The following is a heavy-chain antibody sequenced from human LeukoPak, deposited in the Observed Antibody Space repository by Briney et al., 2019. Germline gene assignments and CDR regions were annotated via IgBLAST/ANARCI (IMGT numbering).Heavy chain of an antibody. CDR2: IYYSGST. Sequence: KPSQTLSLTCTVSGGSISSGSYYWSWIRQPAGKGLEWIGSIYYSGSTNYKPSLKSRITISVDTSKNQFSLKLSSVTAADTAVYYCARCDRQQLVGIGHGWFDPWGQGTLVTVSS. J-gene: IGHJ5*02. D-gene: IGHD6-13*01. CDR3: ARCDRQQLVGIGHGWFDP. CDR1: GGSISSGSYY. V-gene: IGHV4-61*02.